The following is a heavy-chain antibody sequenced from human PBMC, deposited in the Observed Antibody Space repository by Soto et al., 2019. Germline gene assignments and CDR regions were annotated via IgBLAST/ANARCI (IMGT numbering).Heavy chain of an antibody. CDR2: IKQDGSET. Sequence: VRQAPGKGPEWVASIKQDGSETYYVDSVKGRFTISRDNPKNTLYLQMNSLRVGDTAVYYCARPPHGMDX. V-gene: IGHV3-7*03. J-gene: IGHJ6*01. CDR3: ARPPHGMDX.